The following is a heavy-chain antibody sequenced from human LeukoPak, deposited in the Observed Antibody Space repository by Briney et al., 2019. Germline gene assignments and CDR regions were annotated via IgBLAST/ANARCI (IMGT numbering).Heavy chain of an antibody. CDR2: ISWNSGSI. CDR1: GFTFDDYA. J-gene: IGHJ3*02. Sequence: GRSLRLSCAASGFTFDDYAMHWVRRAPGKGLEWVSGISWNSGSIGYADSVKGRFTISRDNAKNSLYLQMNSLRAEDTALYYCAKDIQVAARPGAFDIWGQGTMVTVSS. V-gene: IGHV3-9*01. D-gene: IGHD6-6*01. CDR3: AKDIQVAARPGAFDI.